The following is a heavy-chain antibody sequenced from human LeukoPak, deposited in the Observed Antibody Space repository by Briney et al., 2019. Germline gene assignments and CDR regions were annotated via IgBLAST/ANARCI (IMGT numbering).Heavy chain of an antibody. J-gene: IGHJ4*02. CDR3: ARGLAVIAAAAYYFDY. CDR1: GFTFISYA. CDR2: ISSNGGST. Sequence: PGGALRLSCAASGFTFISYAMHWVRQAPGKGLEYVSAISSNGGSTYYANSVKGRFTISRDNSKNTLYLQVGSLRAEDMAVYYCARGLAVIAAAAYYFDYWGQGTLVTVSS. D-gene: IGHD6-13*01. V-gene: IGHV3-64*01.